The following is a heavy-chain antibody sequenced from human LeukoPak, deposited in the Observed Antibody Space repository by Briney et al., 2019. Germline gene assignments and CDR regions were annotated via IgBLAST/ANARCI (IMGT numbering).Heavy chain of an antibody. CDR2: IWYDGSNT. Sequence: GGSLRLSCAASGFTFSSYAMSWVRQAPGKGLEWVAVIWYDGSNTYYADSVKGRFTISRDNSRNTLYLQMNSLRAEDSAVYYCARGRVPGIAAALDYWGQGTLVTVSS. CDR1: GFTFSSYA. D-gene: IGHD6-13*01. V-gene: IGHV3-33*08. J-gene: IGHJ4*02. CDR3: ARGRVPGIAAALDY.